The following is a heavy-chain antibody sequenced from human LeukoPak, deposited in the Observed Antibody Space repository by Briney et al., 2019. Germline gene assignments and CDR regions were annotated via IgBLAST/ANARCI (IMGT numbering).Heavy chain of an antibody. J-gene: IGHJ6*02. Sequence: SETLSLTCTVSGGSISSYYWSWIRQPPGKGLEWIGYIYYSGSTNYNPSLKSRVTMSVDTSKNQFSLKLSSVTAADTAVYYCARELTVAAYYYGMDVWGQGTTVTVSS. CDR2: IYYSGST. D-gene: IGHD6-25*01. V-gene: IGHV4-59*12. CDR3: ARELTVAAYYYGMDV. CDR1: GGSISSYY.